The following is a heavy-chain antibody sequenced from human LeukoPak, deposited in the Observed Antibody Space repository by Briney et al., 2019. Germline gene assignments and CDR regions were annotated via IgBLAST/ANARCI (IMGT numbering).Heavy chain of an antibody. Sequence: SETLSLTCTVSGGSISSGSYYWSWIRQPAGKGLEWIGRIYTSGSTNYNPSLKSRVTISVDTSKNQFSLKLSSVTAADTAVYYCARSSIDSSGYYDYWGQGTLVTVSS. J-gene: IGHJ4*02. CDR2: IYTSGST. D-gene: IGHD3-22*01. CDR1: GGSISSGSYY. CDR3: ARSSIDSSGYYDY. V-gene: IGHV4-61*02.